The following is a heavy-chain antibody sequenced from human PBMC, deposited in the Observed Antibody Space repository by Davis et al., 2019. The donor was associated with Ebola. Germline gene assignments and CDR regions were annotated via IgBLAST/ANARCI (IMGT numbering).Heavy chain of an antibody. Sequence: GESLKVSCKGSGYRFSNYWIGWVRQMPGKGLEWMGIIYPGDSDTRYSPSFQGQVTISADKSISTAYLQWSSLKASDTAMYYCARSTSSVGPNWFDPWGQGTLITVSP. CDR3: ARSTSSVGPNWFDP. CDR2: IYPGDSDT. J-gene: IGHJ5*02. CDR1: GYRFSNYW. V-gene: IGHV5-51*01. D-gene: IGHD2-2*01.